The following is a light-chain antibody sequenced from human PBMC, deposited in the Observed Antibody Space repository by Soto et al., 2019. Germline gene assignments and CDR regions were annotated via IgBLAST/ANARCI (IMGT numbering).Light chain of an antibody. Sequence: EIVMTQSPATLSVSPGERATLSCRASESVSSNLAWYQQKRGQAPRLLIYGASTRATGIPGRFSGSGSGTEFTLTISSLQSEDFAVYYCQQYNNWPRTFGQGTKVEIK. CDR1: ESVSSN. CDR2: GAS. J-gene: IGKJ1*01. V-gene: IGKV3-15*01. CDR3: QQYNNWPRT.